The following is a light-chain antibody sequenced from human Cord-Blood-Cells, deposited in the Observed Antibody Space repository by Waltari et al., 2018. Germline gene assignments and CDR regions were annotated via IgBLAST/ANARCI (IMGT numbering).Light chain of an antibody. Sequence: EIVFTPPRGTPTLSPGARHTLPCRASQSVSSSYLAWYQQKPGQAPRLLIDVASSRATSIPDRFSGSGCRTDFTLTISRLEPEDFAVYYCQQYGSSPYTFGQGTKLEIK. CDR3: QQYGSSPYT. J-gene: IGKJ2*01. V-gene: IGKV3-20*01. CDR2: VAS. CDR1: QSVSSSY.